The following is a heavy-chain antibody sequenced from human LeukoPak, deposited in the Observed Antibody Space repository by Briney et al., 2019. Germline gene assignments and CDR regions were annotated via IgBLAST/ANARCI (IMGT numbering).Heavy chain of an antibody. J-gene: IGHJ5*02. CDR2: INPNSGGT. D-gene: IGHD2-21*02. Sequence: ASVKVSCTASGYTFTGYYMHWVRQAPGQRLEGMGGINPNSGGTNYAQKFQGRITMTRDTSISTAYMELSRLRSEDKAVYYCARGAYCGGDCYNWFDPWGQGTLVTVSS. V-gene: IGHV1-2*02. CDR3: ARGAYCGGDCYNWFDP. CDR1: GYTFTGYY.